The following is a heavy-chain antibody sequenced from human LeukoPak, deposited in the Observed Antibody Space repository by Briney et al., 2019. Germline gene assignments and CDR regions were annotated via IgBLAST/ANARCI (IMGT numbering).Heavy chain of an antibody. V-gene: IGHV4-59*01. D-gene: IGHD3-10*01. CDR2: IHYSGST. CDR1: GGSISSYY. CDR3: ARMGLGGHGEFDY. J-gene: IGHJ4*02. Sequence: SETLSLTCTVSGGSISSYYWSWIRQPPGKGLEWIGYIHYSGSTNYNPSLKSRVTISVDTSKNQFSLKLSSVTAADTAVYYCARMGLGGHGEFDYWGQGSLVTVSS.